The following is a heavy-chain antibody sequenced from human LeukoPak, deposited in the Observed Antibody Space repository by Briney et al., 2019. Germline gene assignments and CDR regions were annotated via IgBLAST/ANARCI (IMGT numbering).Heavy chain of an antibody. CDR3: APAHSSSGH. J-gene: IGHJ4*02. Sequence: GGSLRLSCAASGFTFSSYGMHWVRQAPGKGLEWVAVISYDGSNKYYADSVKGRFTISRDNSKNTLYLQMNSLRAEDTAVYYCAPAHSSSGHWGQGTLVTVSS. D-gene: IGHD6-6*01. V-gene: IGHV3-30*19. CDR2: ISYDGSNK. CDR1: GFTFSSYG.